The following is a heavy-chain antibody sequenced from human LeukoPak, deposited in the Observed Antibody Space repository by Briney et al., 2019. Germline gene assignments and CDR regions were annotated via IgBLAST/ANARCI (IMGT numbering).Heavy chain of an antibody. J-gene: IGHJ4*02. CDR2: ISYDGTNK. CDR3: AKSWGVEYSSGLFTGVHY. V-gene: IGHV3-30*18. CDR1: GFTFRSYG. D-gene: IGHD6-19*01. Sequence: GGSLRLSCAASGFTFRSYGMHWVRQAPGKGLEWVAIISYDGTNKYYADSVKGRFTISRDNSKNTLYLQMNSLRPEDTAVFYCAKSWGVEYSSGLFTGVHYWGQGTLVTVSS.